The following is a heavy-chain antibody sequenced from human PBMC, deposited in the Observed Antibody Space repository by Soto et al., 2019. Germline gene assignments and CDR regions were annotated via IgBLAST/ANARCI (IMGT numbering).Heavy chain of an antibody. Sequence: QVQLVESGGGVVQPGRSLRLSCAASGFTFSSYGMHWVRQAPGKGLEWVAVISYDGSNKYYADSVKGRFTISRDNSKNTLYLQMNSLRAEDTAAYYCALIQGIAVAARSLEGLQSNWFDPWGQGTLVTVSS. CDR2: ISYDGSNK. CDR3: ALIQGIAVAARSLEGLQSNWFDP. D-gene: IGHD6-19*01. V-gene: IGHV3-30*03. CDR1: GFTFSSYG. J-gene: IGHJ5*02.